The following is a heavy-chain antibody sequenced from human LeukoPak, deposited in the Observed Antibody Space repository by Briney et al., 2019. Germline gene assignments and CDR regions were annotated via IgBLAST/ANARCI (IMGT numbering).Heavy chain of an antibody. CDR1: GFTFSSYA. CDR3: AKASAAGTKLSYMDV. Sequence: GGSLRLSCAASGFTFSSYAMSWVRQAPGKGLEWVSAISGSGGSTYYADSVKGRFTISRDNSKNTVYLQMNSLRAEDTAVYYCAKASAAGTKLSYMDVWGKGTTVTVSS. CDR2: ISGSGGST. V-gene: IGHV3-23*01. J-gene: IGHJ6*03. D-gene: IGHD6-13*01.